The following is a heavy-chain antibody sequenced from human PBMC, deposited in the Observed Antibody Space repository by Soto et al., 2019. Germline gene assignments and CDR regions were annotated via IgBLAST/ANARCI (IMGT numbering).Heavy chain of an antibody. CDR2: IIPIFGTA. V-gene: IGHV1-69*12. CDR3: ARLRSTTVTTRGDY. J-gene: IGHJ4*02. D-gene: IGHD4-17*01. Sequence: QVQLVQSGAEVKKPGSSVKVSCKASGGTFSSYAISWVRQAPGQGLEWMGGIIPIFGTANYAQKFQGRVTTTAYESPSTDYMELSSLRPEATAVYYCARLRSTTVTTRGDYWGQGTLVTVSS. CDR1: GGTFSSYA.